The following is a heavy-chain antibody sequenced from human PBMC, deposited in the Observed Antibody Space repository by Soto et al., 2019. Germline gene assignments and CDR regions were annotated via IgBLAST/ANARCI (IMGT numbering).Heavy chain of an antibody. Sequence: QITLKESGPTLVKPTQTLTLTCSFSGFSLSTSGVGVGWIRQPPGKALEWLALIYWDDDKRYDPSLKSRLTITKDTSKNQVVLTMTNMDLVDTATYFCAHSRYAGFSYYFDYWGQGTLVTVSS. V-gene: IGHV2-5*05. CDR1: GFSLSTSGVG. D-gene: IGHD3-16*01. J-gene: IGHJ4*02. CDR2: IYWDDDK. CDR3: AHSRYAGFSYYFDY.